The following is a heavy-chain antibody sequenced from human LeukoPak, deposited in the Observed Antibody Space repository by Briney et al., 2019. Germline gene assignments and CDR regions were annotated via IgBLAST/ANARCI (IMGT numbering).Heavy chain of an antibody. D-gene: IGHD3-10*01. J-gene: IGHJ4*02. Sequence: GGSLRLSRAASGFTFDDYAMHWVRQAPGKGLEWVSGISWNSDSIGYADSVKGRFTISRDNAKNSLYLQMNSLRAEDTALYYCAKDTYYYGSGDYWGQGTLVTVSS. V-gene: IGHV3-9*01. CDR2: ISWNSDSI. CDR1: GFTFDDYA. CDR3: AKDTYYYGSGDY.